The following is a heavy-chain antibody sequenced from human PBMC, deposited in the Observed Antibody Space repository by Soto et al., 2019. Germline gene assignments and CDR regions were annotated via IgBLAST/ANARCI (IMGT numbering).Heavy chain of an antibody. D-gene: IGHD6-13*01. CDR2: CYNSGST. Sequence: SDTLSLTCTVSGTSISSNYWTWIRQPPGKGLEWIGYCYNSGSTNYNPSLKSRVTISEDTSKSQFSLKVNSMTAADTAVYYCARYRREAVAGYTLDNWGQGILVTVSS. V-gene: IGHV4-59*07. J-gene: IGHJ4*02. CDR1: GTSISSNY. CDR3: ARYRREAVAGYTLDN.